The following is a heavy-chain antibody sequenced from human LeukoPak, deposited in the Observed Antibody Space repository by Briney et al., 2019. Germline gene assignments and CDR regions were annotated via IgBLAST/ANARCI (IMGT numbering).Heavy chain of an antibody. CDR3: AKDYRGKQLGWELTYYFDY. Sequence: GGSLRLSCAASGFTFSSYAMSWVHQAPGKGREWVSAISGSGGSTYYADSVKGRFTISRDNSKNALYLQMNSLRAEDTAVYYCAKDYRGKQLGWELTYYFDYWGQGTLVTVSS. J-gene: IGHJ4*02. CDR2: ISGSGGST. CDR1: GFTFSSYA. D-gene: IGHD3-10*01. V-gene: IGHV3-23*01.